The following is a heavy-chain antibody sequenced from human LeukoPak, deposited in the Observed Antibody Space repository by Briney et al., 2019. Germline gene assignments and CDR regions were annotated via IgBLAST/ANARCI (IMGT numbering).Heavy chain of an antibody. J-gene: IGHJ4*02. Sequence: ASVKVSCKASGSTFTDYYMHWVRQAPGQGLEWMGWINPNSGGTNFAQKFQGRVTMTRDTSTSTVYMELSSLRSEDTAVYYCGRARPYYYGSGSYNFDYWGQGTLVTVSS. CDR1: GSTFTDYY. V-gene: IGHV1-2*02. CDR3: GRARPYYYGSGSYNFDY. D-gene: IGHD3-10*01. CDR2: INPNSGGT.